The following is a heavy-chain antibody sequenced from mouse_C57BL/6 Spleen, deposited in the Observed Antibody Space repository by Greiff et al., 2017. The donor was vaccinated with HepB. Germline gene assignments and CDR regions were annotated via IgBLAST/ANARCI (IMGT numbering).Heavy chain of an antibody. CDR2: INPNNGGT. V-gene: IGHV1-26*01. Sequence: EVQLQQSGPELVKPGASVKISCKASGYTFTDYYMNWVKQSHGKSLEWIGDINPNNGGTSYNQKFKGKATLTVDKSSSTAYMELRSLTSEDSAVYDCARRDYYGSRDWYFDVWGTGTTVTVAS. D-gene: IGHD1-1*01. CDR3: ARRDYYGSRDWYFDV. CDR1: GYTFTDYY. J-gene: IGHJ1*03.